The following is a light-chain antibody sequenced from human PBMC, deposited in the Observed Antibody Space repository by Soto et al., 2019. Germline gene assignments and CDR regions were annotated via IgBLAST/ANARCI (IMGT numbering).Light chain of an antibody. J-gene: IGLJ2*01. CDR2: EVT. V-gene: IGLV2-8*01. CDR1: SSDVGGYNY. CDR3: SSYAGSNHLV. Sequence: QSALTQPPSASGSPGQSVTISCTGTSSDVGGYNYVSWYQQHPGKAPKLMIHEVTKRPSGVPDRFSGSKSGNTASLTVSGLQAEDEAYYYCSSYAGSNHLVFGGGTKLTVL.